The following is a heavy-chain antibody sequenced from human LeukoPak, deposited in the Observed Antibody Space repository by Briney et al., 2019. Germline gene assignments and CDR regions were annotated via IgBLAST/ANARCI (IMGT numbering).Heavy chain of an antibody. Sequence: TGGSLRLSCAASGFTFSSYEMNWVRQAPGKGLEWVSYISSSGSTIYYADSVKGRFSVSRDTSQNTLYLQMDSLRADDTAVYYCARIDSTGGTFDMWGQGTMVTVSS. CDR3: ARIDSTGGTFDM. D-gene: IGHD3-22*01. J-gene: IGHJ3*02. CDR2: ISSSGSTI. CDR1: GFTFSSYE. V-gene: IGHV3-48*03.